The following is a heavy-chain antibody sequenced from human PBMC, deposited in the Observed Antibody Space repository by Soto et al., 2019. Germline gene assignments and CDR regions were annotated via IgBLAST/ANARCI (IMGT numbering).Heavy chain of an antibody. D-gene: IGHD3-9*01. V-gene: IGHV4-31*11. J-gene: IGHJ4*02. CDR1: GGSFSGYY. CDR2: IYYSGST. CDR3: ARVGEILTGYYSLDY. Sequence: SETLSLTCAVYGGSFSGYYWSWIRQHPGKGLEWIGYIYYSGSTYYNPSLKSRVTISVDTSKNQFSLKLSSVTAADTAVYYCARVGEILTGYYSLDYWGQGTLVTVSS.